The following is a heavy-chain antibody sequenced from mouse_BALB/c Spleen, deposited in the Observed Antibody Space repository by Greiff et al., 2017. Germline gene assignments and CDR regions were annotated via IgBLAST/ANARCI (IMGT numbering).Heavy chain of an antibody. CDR1: GFTFSDYG. CDR3: ATYYRYGFDY. Sequence: EVQGVESGGGLVQPGGSRKLSCAASGFTFSDYGMAWVRQAPGKGPEWVAFISNLAYSIYYADTVTGRFTISRENAKNTLYLEMSSLRSEDTAMYYCATYYRYGFDYWGQGTTLTVSS. V-gene: IGHV5-15*02. J-gene: IGHJ2*01. D-gene: IGHD2-14*01. CDR2: ISNLAYSI.